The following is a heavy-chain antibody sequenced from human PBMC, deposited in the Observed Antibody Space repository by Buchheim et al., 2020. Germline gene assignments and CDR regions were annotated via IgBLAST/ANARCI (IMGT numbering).Heavy chain of an antibody. CDR2: ISYDGSNK. Sequence: QVQLVESGGGVVQPGRSLRLSCAASGFTFSSYGMHWVRQAPGKGLEWVAVISYDGSNKYYADSVKGRFIISRDNSKNTLYLQMNSLRAEDTAVYYCAKDGCVNTSCLLPDFGYWGQGTL. V-gene: IGHV3-30*18. CDR1: GFTFSSYG. D-gene: IGHD2-2*01. CDR3: AKDGCVNTSCLLPDFGY. J-gene: IGHJ4*02.